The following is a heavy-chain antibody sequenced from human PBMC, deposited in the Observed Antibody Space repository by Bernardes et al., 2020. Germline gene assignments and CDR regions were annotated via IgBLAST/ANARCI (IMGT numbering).Heavy chain of an antibody. CDR2: ISGSPDGST. CDR1: GLTNFG. D-gene: IGHD2-2*01. Sequence: GGSLRLSCAASGLTNFGMSWVRQAPGKGLEWVSSISGSPDGSTYYADSVKGRFTISRDNSKNTVYLQMNSLRAEDTAIYFCAKYNVGSCPDFWGRGTLVTVSS. J-gene: IGHJ2*01. CDR3: AKYNVGSCPDF. V-gene: IGHV3-23*01.